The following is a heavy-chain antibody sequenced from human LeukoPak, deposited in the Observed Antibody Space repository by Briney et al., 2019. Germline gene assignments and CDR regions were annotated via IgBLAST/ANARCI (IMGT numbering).Heavy chain of an antibody. D-gene: IGHD1-26*01. J-gene: IGHJ4*02. CDR3: ARENSGSYREFDY. CDR1: GGSISSYY. V-gene: IGHV4-4*07. Sequence: PSETLSLTCTVSGGSISSYYWSWIRQPAGKGLEWIGRIYTSGSTNYNASLKSRVSMSVETPKNQFSLKLSSVTAADTAVFYCARENSGSYREFDYWGQGTLVTVSS. CDR2: IYTSGST.